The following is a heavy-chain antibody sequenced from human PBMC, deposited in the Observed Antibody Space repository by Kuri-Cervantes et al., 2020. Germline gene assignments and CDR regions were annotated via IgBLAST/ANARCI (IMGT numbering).Heavy chain of an antibody. CDR2: ISAYNGNT. D-gene: IGHD5-12*01. CDR1: GGTFSSYT. V-gene: IGHV1-18*01. J-gene: IGHJ5*02. CDR3: ARDRGAVDRVATTWFDP. Sequence: ASVKVSCKASGGTFSSYTISWVRQAPGQGLEWMGWISAYNGNTNYAQKLQGRVTMTTDTYTSTAYMELRSLRSDDTAVYYCARDRGAVDRVATTWFDPWGQGTLVTVSS.